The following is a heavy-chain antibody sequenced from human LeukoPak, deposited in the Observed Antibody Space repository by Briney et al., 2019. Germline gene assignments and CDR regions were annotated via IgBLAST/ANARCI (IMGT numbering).Heavy chain of an antibody. D-gene: IGHD2-15*01. Sequence: GGSLRLSCAASGFTFSSYSMNWVRQAPGKGLEWVSSISSSSSYIYYADSVKGRFTISRDNAKNSLYLQMNSLRAEDTAVYYYASEYCSGGSCYNDYWGQGTLVTVSS. CDR2: ISSSSSYI. J-gene: IGHJ4*02. CDR3: ASEYCSGGSCYNDY. V-gene: IGHV3-21*01. CDR1: GFTFSSYS.